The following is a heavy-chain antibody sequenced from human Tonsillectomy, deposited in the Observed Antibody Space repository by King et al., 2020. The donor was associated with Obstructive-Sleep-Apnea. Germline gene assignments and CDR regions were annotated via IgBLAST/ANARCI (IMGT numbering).Heavy chain of an antibody. V-gene: IGHV3-74*01. CDR2: INSDGSST. CDR1: GFTFRTSW. CDR3: ARDRGGAGPTTTDY. Sequence: VQLVESGGGLVQPGGSLRLSCAASGFTFRTSWMHWVRQAPGKGLVWVSRINSDGSSTIYADFVKGRFTISRDNAKNTLYLQMNSLRAEDTPVYYCARDRGGAGPTTTDYWGQGTLVTVSS. D-gene: IGHD1-26*01. J-gene: IGHJ4*02.